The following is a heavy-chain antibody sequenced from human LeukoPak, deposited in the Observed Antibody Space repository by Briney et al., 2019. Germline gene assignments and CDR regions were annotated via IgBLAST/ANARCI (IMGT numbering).Heavy chain of an antibody. V-gene: IGHV3-64*01. CDR1: GFTYSSYA. CDR2: VSSNGGST. Sequence: GGSLRLSCAASGFTYSSYAMYWVRQGPGKGLEYVSGVSSNGGSTYYANSVKGRFTISRDNSKNTLYLQMGSLRAEDMAVYYCARESDWYRFDYWGQGTLVTVSP. D-gene: IGHD6-19*01. CDR3: ARESDWYRFDY. J-gene: IGHJ4*02.